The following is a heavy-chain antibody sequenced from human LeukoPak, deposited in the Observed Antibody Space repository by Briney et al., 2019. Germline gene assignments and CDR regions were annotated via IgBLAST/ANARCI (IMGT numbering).Heavy chain of an antibody. Sequence: SETLSLTCTVSGGSISSYYWSWIRQPAGKGLEWIGRIYTSGSTNYNPSLKSRVTMSVDTSKNQFSLKLSPVTAADTAVYYCAREALDYGDYFSWFDPWGQGTLVTVSS. D-gene: IGHD4-17*01. J-gene: IGHJ5*02. V-gene: IGHV4-4*07. CDR2: IYTSGST. CDR1: GGSISSYY. CDR3: AREALDYGDYFSWFDP.